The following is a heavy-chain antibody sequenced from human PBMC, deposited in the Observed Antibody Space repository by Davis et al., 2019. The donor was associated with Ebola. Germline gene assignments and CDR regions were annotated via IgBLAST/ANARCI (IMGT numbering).Heavy chain of an antibody. D-gene: IGHD1/OR15-1a*01. CDR3: AKVTTFGADY. CDR1: GFTFSSYG. V-gene: IGHV3-30*18. CDR2: ISYDGSNK. Sequence: GESLKISCAASGFTFSSYGMHWVRQAPGKGLEWVAVISYDGSNKYYADSVKGRFTISRDNSKNTLYLQMNSLRAEDTAVYYCAKVTTFGADYWGQGTLVTVSS. J-gene: IGHJ4*02.